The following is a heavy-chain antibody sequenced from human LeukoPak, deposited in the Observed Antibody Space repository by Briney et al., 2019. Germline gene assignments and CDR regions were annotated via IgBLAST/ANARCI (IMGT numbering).Heavy chain of an antibody. V-gene: IGHV6-1*01. CDR2: TYYRSKWYT. CDR3: ARRTRSGHDAFDI. D-gene: IGHD6-19*01. J-gene: IGHJ3*02. CDR1: GDSVSSNSGV. Sequence: SQTLSLTCAISGDSVSSNSGVWNWIRQSPLRGLEWLGRTYYRSKWYTDYAVSVKSRITINPDTSKNQLSLHLNSVTPEDTAVYYCARRTRSGHDAFDIWGQGTMVTVSS.